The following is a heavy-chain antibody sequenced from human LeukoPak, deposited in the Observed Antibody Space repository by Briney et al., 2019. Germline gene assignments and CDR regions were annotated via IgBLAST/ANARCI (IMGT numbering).Heavy chain of an antibody. D-gene: IGHD6-13*01. J-gene: IGHJ6*03. CDR1: GFTFRNYA. CDR3: AKYSIAAAGAYYYYMDV. CDR2: ISGSGGST. Sequence: GGSLRLSCAASGFTFRNYAMNWVRQAPGKGLEWVSAISGSGGSTYYADSVKGRFTISRDNSKNTLYLQMNSLRAEDTAVYYCAKYSIAAAGAYYYYMDVWGKGTTVTVSS. V-gene: IGHV3-23*01.